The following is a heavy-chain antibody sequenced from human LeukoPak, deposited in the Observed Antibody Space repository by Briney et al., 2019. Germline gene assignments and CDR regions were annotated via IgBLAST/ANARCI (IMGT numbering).Heavy chain of an antibody. D-gene: IGHD2-2*01. CDR3: AREVPADSWFDP. V-gene: IGHV4-39*07. J-gene: IGHJ5*02. CDR2: IYYTGDT. CDR1: GGSISSSSSYY. Sequence: PSETLSLTCTVSGGSISSSSSYYWGWIRQPPGKGLEWIGSIYYTGDTYYNSSLKSRVTISVDTSKNQFSLKLSSVTAADTAVYYCAREVPADSWFDPWGQGTLVTVSS.